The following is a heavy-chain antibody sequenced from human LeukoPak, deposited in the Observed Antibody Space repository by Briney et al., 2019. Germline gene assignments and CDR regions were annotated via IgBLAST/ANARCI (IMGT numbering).Heavy chain of an antibody. D-gene: IGHD6-13*01. CDR3: AKRGAAGTYYYYYYYMDV. CDR1: GFTVSSNY. J-gene: IGHJ6*03. Sequence: GGSLRLSCAASGFTVSSNYMSWVRQAPGKGLEWVSVIYSGGSTYYADSVKGRFTISRDNSKNTLYLQMNSLRAEDTAVYYCAKRGAAGTYYYYYYYMDVWGKGTTVTISS. CDR2: IYSGGST. V-gene: IGHV3-53*05.